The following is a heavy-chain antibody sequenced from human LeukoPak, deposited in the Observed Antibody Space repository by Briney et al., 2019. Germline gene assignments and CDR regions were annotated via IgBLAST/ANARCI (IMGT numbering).Heavy chain of an antibody. D-gene: IGHD6-19*01. CDR1: KFTFNNYA. J-gene: IGHJ6*03. CDR2: ISGSGDNM. Sequence: GGSLRLSCLASKFTFNNYAMTWVRQAPGKGLEWVSSISGSGDNMDYADSVKGRFTISRDNSENTLYLQMNSLRGEDTAVYYCARGAVYYMDIWGKGTTVTISS. V-gene: IGHV3-23*01. CDR3: ARGAVYYMDI.